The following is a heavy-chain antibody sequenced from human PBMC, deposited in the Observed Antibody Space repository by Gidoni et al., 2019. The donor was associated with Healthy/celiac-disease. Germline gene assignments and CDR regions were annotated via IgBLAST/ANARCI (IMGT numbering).Heavy chain of an antibody. D-gene: IGHD6-19*01. Sequence: SSYGMHWVRQGPGKGLEWVAVISYDGSNKYYADSVKGRFTISRDNSKNTLYLQMNSLRAEDTAVYYCAKIPGYSSGWYLGDYYSYGMAVWGQGTTVTVSS. CDR1: SSYG. J-gene: IGHJ6*02. CDR2: ISYDGSNK. CDR3: AKIPGYSSGWYLGDYYSYGMAV. V-gene: IGHV3-30*18.